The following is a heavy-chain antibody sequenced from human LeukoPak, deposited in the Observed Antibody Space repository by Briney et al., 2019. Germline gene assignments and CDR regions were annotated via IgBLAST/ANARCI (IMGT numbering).Heavy chain of an antibody. CDR3: ARWNLGSDY. CDR1: GFTFSSYW. J-gene: IGHJ4*02. V-gene: IGHV3-48*04. CDR2: ISSSSTTK. Sequence: GGSLRLSCAASGFTFSSYWMNWVRQAPGKGLKWLSYISSSSTTKYHADSVKGRFTISRDNAKNSLYLQMNSLRAEDTGVYYCARWNLGSDYWGQGTLVTVSS. D-gene: IGHD1-1*01.